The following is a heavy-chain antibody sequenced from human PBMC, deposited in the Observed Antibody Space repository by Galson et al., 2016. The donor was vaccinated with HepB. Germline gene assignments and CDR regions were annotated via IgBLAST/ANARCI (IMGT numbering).Heavy chain of an antibody. Sequence: SLRLSCAASGFSISIYSMNWVRQAPGKGLEWVSAIRGSGTGTSYTDSVKGRFTISRDNSKNTLYLQMNSLRAEDAAVYYCAKISLVRYNSGWGGSFDIWGRGTMVTLSS. J-gene: IGHJ3*02. CDR3: AKISLVRYNSGWGGSFDI. V-gene: IGHV3-23*01. CDR1: GFSISIYS. D-gene: IGHD6-19*01. CDR2: IRGSGTGT.